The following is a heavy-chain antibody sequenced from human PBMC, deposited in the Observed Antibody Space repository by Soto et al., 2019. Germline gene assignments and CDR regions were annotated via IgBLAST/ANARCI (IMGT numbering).Heavy chain of an antibody. CDR1: GGTFSSYA. V-gene: IGHV1-69*06. J-gene: IGHJ5*02. CDR2: IIPIFGTA. D-gene: IGHD6-6*01. CDR3: ARVGRSAPWFDP. Sequence: SVKVSCKASGGTFSSYAISWVRQAPGQGLEWMGGIIPIFGTANYAQKFQGRVTITADKSTSTAYMELSSLRSEDTAVYYCARVGRSAPWFDPWGQGTLVTVSS.